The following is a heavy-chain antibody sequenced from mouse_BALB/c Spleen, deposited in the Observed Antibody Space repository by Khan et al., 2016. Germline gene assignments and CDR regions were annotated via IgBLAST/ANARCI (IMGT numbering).Heavy chain of an antibody. D-gene: IGHD1-1*01. V-gene: IGHV3-2*02. CDR2: INYSGGT. CDR3: ARDYYGSSFFDD. Sequence: EVQLQESGPGLVKPSQSLSLTCTVTGYSITSDYAWNWIRQFPGDTLEWMAYINYSGGTSYNPSLKSRITITRDTSKNQFFLQLNSVTAEDTATYYCARDYYGSSFFDDWGQGTLVTVSA. J-gene: IGHJ3*01. CDR1: GYSITSDYA.